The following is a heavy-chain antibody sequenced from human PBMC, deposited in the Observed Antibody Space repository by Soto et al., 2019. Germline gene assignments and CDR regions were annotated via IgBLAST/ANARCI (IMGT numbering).Heavy chain of an antibody. CDR1: GGSFSGYY. V-gene: IGHV4-34*01. CDR3: ARCVVGATVAFDI. CDR2: INHSGST. J-gene: IGHJ3*02. Sequence: SETLSLTCAVYGGSFSGYYWSWIRQPPGKGLEWIGEINHSGSTNYNPSLKSRVTISVDTSKNQFSLKRSSVTAADTDVYYCARCVVGATVAFDIWGQGTMVTVAS. D-gene: IGHD1-26*01.